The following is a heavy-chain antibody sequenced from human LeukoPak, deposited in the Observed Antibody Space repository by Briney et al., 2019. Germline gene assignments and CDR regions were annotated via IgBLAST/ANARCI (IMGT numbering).Heavy chain of an antibody. D-gene: IGHD3-3*01. V-gene: IGHV4-59*01. CDR3: ARARAIFGVVIIPPYMDV. CDR1: GGSISSYY. CDR2: IYYSGSI. J-gene: IGHJ6*03. Sequence: SSETLSLTCTVSGGSISSYYWSWIRQPPGKGLEWIGYIYYSGSINYNPSLKSRVTISVDTSKNQFSLKLSSVTAADTAVYYCARARAIFGVVIIPPYMDVWGKGTTVTVSS.